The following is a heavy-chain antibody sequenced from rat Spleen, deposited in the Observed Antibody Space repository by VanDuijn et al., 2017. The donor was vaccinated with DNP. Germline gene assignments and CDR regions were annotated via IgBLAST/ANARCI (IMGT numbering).Heavy chain of an antibody. Sequence: EVQLVESGGGLVQPGRSLKLSCAASGFTFSNYGMAWVRQAPTKGLEWVASISPRGGSTPSVKGRFTVSRDNVKSTLYLHMDSLRSEDTATYYCTRYYDSFDYWGQGVMVTVSS. V-gene: IGHV5-19*01. CDR1: GFTFSNYG. CDR2: ISPRGGST. CDR3: TRYYDSFDY. D-gene: IGHD1-6*01. J-gene: IGHJ2*01.